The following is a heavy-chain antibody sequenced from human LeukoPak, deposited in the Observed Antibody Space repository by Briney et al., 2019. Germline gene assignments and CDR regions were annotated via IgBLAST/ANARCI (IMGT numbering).Heavy chain of an antibody. V-gene: IGHV1-24*01. CDR2: FNPEDGET. Sequence: ASVKVSCKVSGYTLTELSMHWVRQAPGKGLEWMAGFNPEDGETIYAQKFQGRVTMTEDTSTDTAYMQLSSLRAEDTAVYYCASTDDSSGYYYGTNWGQGTLVTVSS. D-gene: IGHD3-22*01. J-gene: IGHJ4*02. CDR1: GYTLTELS. CDR3: ASTDDSSGYYYGTN.